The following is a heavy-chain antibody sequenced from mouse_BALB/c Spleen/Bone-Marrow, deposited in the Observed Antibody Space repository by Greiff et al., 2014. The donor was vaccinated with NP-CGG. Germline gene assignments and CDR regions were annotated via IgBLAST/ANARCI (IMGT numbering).Heavy chain of an antibody. CDR1: GYTFTSYF. CDR2: IYPGDGST. Sequence: VHLVESGPELVKPGASVKMSCKASGYTFTSYFIHWVKQRPGQGLEWIGWIYPGDGSTKYNEKFKGKTTLTADKSSSTAYMLLSSLTSENSAIYFCARDYNGYAMDYWGQGTSVTVSS. V-gene: IGHV1S56*01. D-gene: IGHD1-1*01. J-gene: IGHJ4*01. CDR3: ARDYNGYAMDY.